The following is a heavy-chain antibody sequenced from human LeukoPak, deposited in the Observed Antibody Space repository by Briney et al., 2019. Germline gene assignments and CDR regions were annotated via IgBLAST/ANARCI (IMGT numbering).Heavy chain of an antibody. J-gene: IGHJ4*02. CDR2: MNPNSGNT. CDR1: GYIFTSYD. Sequence: ASVKVSCKASGYIFTSYDINWVRQATGQGREWMGWMNPNSGNTGYAQKFQGRGTMTRNTSISTAYMELSSLRSEDTAVYYCARGKFASLDTAMVFDYWGQGTLVTVSS. CDR3: ARGKFASLDTAMVFDY. V-gene: IGHV1-8*01. D-gene: IGHD5-18*01.